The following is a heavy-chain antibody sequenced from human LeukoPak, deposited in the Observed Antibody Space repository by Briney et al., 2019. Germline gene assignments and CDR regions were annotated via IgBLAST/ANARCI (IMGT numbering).Heavy chain of an antibody. CDR1: GFTFSSYA. V-gene: IGHV3-23*01. D-gene: IGHD3-3*01. Sequence: GGSLRLSCAASGFTFSSYAMSWVRQAPGKGLEWVSAISGSGGSTYYADSVEGRFTISRDNSKNTLYLQMNSLRAEDTAVYYCAKTKDRYYDFWSGYSDWGQGTLVTVSS. CDR3: AKTKDRYYDFWSGYSD. CDR2: ISGSGGST. J-gene: IGHJ4*02.